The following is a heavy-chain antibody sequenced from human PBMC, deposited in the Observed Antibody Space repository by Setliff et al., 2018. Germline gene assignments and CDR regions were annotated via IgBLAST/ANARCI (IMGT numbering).Heavy chain of an antibody. CDR3: VRSKSSSGWLNWFDP. J-gene: IGHJ5*02. CDR2: XXXXXXX. D-gene: IGHD6-19*01. Sequence: SETLSLTCTVSGGSISSSSYYWGWIRQPPGKGLEWIGXXXXXXXXXYNPSLXXRVTISVDTSKNQFSLKLSSVTAADTAVYYCVRSKSSSGWLNWFDPWGQGTLVTVSS. CDR1: GGSISSSSYY. V-gene: IGHV4-39*07.